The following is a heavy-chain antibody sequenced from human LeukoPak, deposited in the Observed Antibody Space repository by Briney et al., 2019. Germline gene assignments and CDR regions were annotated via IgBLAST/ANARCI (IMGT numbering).Heavy chain of an antibody. Sequence: GGSLRLSCAASGFTFSSYSMNWVRQAPGKGLGWVSYISSSSSSIYYADSVKGRFTISRDNAKSSLYLQMNSLRAEDTAVYYCARERGSCSSTTCYGSWGQGTLVTVSS. D-gene: IGHD2-2*01. CDR2: ISSSSSSI. J-gene: IGHJ5*02. CDR1: GFTFSSYS. CDR3: ARERGSCSSTTCYGS. V-gene: IGHV3-48*01.